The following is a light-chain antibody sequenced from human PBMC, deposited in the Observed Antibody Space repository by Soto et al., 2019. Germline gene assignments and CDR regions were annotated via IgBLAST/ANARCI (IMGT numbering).Light chain of an antibody. V-gene: IGLV2-11*01. J-gene: IGLJ2*01. CDR1: SSDVGGYNY. Sequence: QSALTQPRSVSGSPGQSVTISCTGTSSDVGGYNYVSWYQQHPGKAPKLMIYDVSKRPSGVPDRFSGSKSGNTASLTFSGLQAEDEADYYCCSYAGSYTVFGGGTKLTVL. CDR3: CSYAGSYTV. CDR2: DVS.